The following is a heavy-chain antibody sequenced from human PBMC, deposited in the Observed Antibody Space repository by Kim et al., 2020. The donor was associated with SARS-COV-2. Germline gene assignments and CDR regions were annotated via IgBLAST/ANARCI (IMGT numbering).Heavy chain of an antibody. V-gene: IGHV3-7*01. J-gene: IGHJ4*02. CDR3: VKGGGTLDD. Sequence: GSEKFNGDSVKGRFTISRDNAKNSLYLEMKKLRAEDTAVYYCVKGGGTLDDWGQGTLVTVSS. D-gene: IGHD3-16*01. CDR2: GSEK.